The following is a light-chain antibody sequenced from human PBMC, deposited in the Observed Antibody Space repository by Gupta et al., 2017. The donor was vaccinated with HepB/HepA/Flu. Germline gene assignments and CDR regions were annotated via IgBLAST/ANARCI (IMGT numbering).Light chain of an antibody. CDR1: SSDVGGYNY. Sequence: QSALTQPASVSGSPGQSIPISCTGTSSDVGGYNYVSWYQQHPGKAPKLMIYDVSNRPSGVSNRFSGSKSGNTASLTISGLQAEDEADYYCSSYTSSSNHVVFGGGTKLTVL. J-gene: IGLJ2*01. CDR2: DVS. CDR3: SSYTSSSNHVV. V-gene: IGLV2-14*03.